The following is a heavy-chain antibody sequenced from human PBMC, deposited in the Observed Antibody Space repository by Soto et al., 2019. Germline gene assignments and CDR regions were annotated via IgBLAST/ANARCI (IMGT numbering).Heavy chain of an antibody. D-gene: IGHD3-16*01. J-gene: IGHJ5*02. CDR3: AKDAIANDGIWLMDS. V-gene: IGHV3-23*01. CDR2: LLRPGRST. Sequence: PGGSLRLSCTASVFMFGDYAMAWSRHAAGKELEWVSGLLRPGRSTYYADSVKGRFTISGDTSANTVYLQMDSLRAEDTAVYYCAKDAIANDGIWLMDSWGQGTVVTVSS. CDR1: VFMFGDYA.